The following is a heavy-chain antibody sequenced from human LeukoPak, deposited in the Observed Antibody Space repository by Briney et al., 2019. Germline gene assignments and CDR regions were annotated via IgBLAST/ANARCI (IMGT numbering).Heavy chain of an antibody. CDR2: ISDSGNT. J-gene: IGHJ4*02. Sequence: PGGSLRLSCAASGFTLSSYAMSWVRQAPGKGLEWVSSISDSGNTYHADSVKGRLTISRDSSKNTLFLQMNRLRPEDAAVYYCAQAPVTTCRGAYSYPFDYWGQGTLVTVSS. V-gene: IGHV3-23*01. D-gene: IGHD2-15*01. CDR3: AQAPVTTCRGAYSYPFDY. CDR1: GFTLSSYA.